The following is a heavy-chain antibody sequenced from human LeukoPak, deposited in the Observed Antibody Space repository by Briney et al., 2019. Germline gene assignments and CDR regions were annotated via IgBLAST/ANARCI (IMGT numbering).Heavy chain of an antibody. J-gene: IGHJ4*02. CDR2: IYSAGNT. Sequence: PGGSLRLSCTVSGFTVSSNSMSWVRQAPGKGLEWVSFIYSAGNTHYSDSVKGRFTISIDNSKNTLYLQMNSLRAEDTAVYYCARRAGAYSHPYDYWVQGTLVTVSS. CDR3: ARRAGAYSHPYDY. CDR1: GFTVSSNS. D-gene: IGHD4/OR15-4a*01. V-gene: IGHV3-53*01.